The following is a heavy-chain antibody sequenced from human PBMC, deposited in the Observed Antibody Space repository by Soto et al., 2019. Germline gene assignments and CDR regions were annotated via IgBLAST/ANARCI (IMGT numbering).Heavy chain of an antibody. CDR2: IYWDDVQ. D-gene: IGHD2-15*01. Sequence: QITLKESGPTLVKPTQTLTLTCTISGFSLSTSGVGVGWIRQPPGKALEWLALIYWDDVQRYSPSLKTKLTITKDTSRNQVVLTMTNMDPVDTATYYSAHSPCSGGTCYLFDYWGQGMLVTVSS. CDR3: AHSPCSGGTCYLFDY. CDR1: GFSLSTSGVG. J-gene: IGHJ4*02. V-gene: IGHV2-5*02.